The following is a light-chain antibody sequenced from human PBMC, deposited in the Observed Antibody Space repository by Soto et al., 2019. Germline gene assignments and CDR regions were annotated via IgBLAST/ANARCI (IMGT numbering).Light chain of an antibody. V-gene: IGKV1-6*01. CDR1: QGISTE. CDR2: GAS. J-gene: IGKJ1*01. Sequence: AIQMTQSPSSLSASVGDRVTITCRASQGISTELGWYQQKPGKAPNLLIYGASTLQSGVSSRFSGSGSGTDFTLTISSLQPEDFATYYCLQDSSYPRTFAQGTKVEIK. CDR3: LQDSSYPRT.